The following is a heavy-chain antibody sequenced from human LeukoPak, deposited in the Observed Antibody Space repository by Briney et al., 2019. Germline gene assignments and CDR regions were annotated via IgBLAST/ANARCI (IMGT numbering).Heavy chain of an antibody. V-gene: IGHV3-74*01. J-gene: IGHJ4*02. Sequence: GGSLRLSCAASGFTFSSYWMHWVRQAPGKGLVWVSRINSDGGSTSYADSVKGRFTISRDNAKNTLYLQMNSLRAEDTAVYYCARVRLLWFGGGFDYWGQGTLVTVSS. CDR1: GFTFSSYW. CDR2: INSDGGST. CDR3: ARVRLLWFGGGFDY. D-gene: IGHD3-10*01.